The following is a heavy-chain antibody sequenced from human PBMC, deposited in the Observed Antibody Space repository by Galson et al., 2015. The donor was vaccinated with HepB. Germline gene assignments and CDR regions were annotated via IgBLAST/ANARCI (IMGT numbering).Heavy chain of an antibody. Sequence: SVKVSCKASGYTFSSYDIAWVRQATGQGLEWMGWMNPNSGNTGYAQDLEGRAILTRDTSINTFYMELNSLRSEDTAVYYCARATRGQLVSDYWGQGTLVTVSS. V-gene: IGHV1-8*01. CDR3: ARATRGQLVSDY. J-gene: IGHJ4*02. CDR1: GYTFSSYD. CDR2: MNPNSGNT. D-gene: IGHD6-13*01.